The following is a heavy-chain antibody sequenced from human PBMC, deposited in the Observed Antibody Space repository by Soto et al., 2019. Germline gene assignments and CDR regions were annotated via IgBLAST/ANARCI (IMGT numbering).Heavy chain of an antibody. CDR3: VRGEGGWETY. CDR1: GFNFGYFW. D-gene: IGHD6-19*01. V-gene: IGHV3-7*02. Sequence: PGGSLKLACATSGFNFGYFWLNWIRQALGRGLEWVANINQDGTKKNYVDSVKGRFTISRDNAKNTLYLQMNSLRAEDTAVYYCVRGEGGWETYWGQGTLVTVSS. CDR2: INQDGTKK. J-gene: IGHJ4*02.